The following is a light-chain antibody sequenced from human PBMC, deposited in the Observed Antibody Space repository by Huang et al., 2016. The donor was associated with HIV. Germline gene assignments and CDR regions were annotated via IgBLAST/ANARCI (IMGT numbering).Light chain of an antibody. J-gene: IGKJ4*01. CDR2: DAS. V-gene: IGKV3-11*01. CDR1: QSVSSD. CDR3: QQRSNWRIT. Sequence: EIVLTQSPATLSLSPGERATLSCRASQSVSSDLAWYQQNPGQAPRLLSYDASSRGTGIPARFSGSGSGTDFTLTISSREPEDFAVYYCQQRSNWRITFGGGTKVEIK.